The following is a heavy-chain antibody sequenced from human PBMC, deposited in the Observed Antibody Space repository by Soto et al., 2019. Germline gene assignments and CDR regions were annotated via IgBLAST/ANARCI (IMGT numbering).Heavy chain of an antibody. CDR2: INPNSGGT. Sequence: ASVKVSCKASGYTFTGYYMHWVRQAPGQGLEWMGWINPNSGGTNYAQKFQGWVTMTRDTSISTAYMELSRLRSDDTAVYYCARDYLSGTCYPYYYYMDVWGKGTTVTVSS. CDR3: ARDYLSGTCYPYYYYMDV. V-gene: IGHV1-2*04. D-gene: IGHD3-9*01. CDR1: GYTFTGYY. J-gene: IGHJ6*03.